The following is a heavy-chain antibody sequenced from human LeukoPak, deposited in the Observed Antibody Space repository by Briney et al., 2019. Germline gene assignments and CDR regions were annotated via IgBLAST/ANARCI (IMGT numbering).Heavy chain of an antibody. CDR1: GYTFTGYY. CDR2: INPNSGGT. V-gene: IGHV1-2*04. Sequence: ASVKVSCKASGYTFTGYYMHWVRQAPGQGLEWMRWINPNSGGTNYAQKFQGWVTMTRDTSISTAYMELSRLRSDDTAVYYCARDHPQQYYDFWSGRVMDVWGKGTTVTVSS. D-gene: IGHD3-3*01. CDR3: ARDHPQQYYDFWSGRVMDV. J-gene: IGHJ6*03.